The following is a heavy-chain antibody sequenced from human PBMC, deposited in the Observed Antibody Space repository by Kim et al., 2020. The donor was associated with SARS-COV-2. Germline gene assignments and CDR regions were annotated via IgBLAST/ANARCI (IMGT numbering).Heavy chain of an antibody. J-gene: IGHJ6*03. CDR2: INSDGSST. CDR3: ARLYSSPAPYYYYYMDV. Sequence: GGSLRLSCAASGFTFSSYWMHWVRQAPGKGLVWVSRINSDGSSTSYADSVKGRFTISRDNAKNTLYLQMNSLRAEDTAVYYCARLYSSPAPYYYYYMDVWGKGTTVTVSS. V-gene: IGHV3-74*01. CDR1: GFTFSSYW. D-gene: IGHD6-13*01.